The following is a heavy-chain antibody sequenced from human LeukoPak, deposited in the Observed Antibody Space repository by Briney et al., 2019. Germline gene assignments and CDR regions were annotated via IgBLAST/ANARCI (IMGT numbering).Heavy chain of an antibody. V-gene: IGHV5-51*01. CDR3: ASSGVDAFDI. D-gene: IGHD3-10*01. Sequence: GESLQISCKGSAYSFTSYWIGWVRQMPGKGLQWMGIIYPGDSDTTYSPSFQDHVTTSSNKSISTAYHLRISLQASDTAMYYCASSGVDAFDIWGQGTMVTVSS. CDR1: AYSFTSYW. CDR2: IYPGDSDT. J-gene: IGHJ3*02.